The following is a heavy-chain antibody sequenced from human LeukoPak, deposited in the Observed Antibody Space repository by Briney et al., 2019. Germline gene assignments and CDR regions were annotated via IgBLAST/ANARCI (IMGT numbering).Heavy chain of an antibody. CDR3: ARDAARAMARGDWYFDY. CDR1: GYTFTSYY. Sequence: ASVKGSCKASGYTFTSYYMHWVRQAPGQGLEWMGIINPSGGSTSYAQKFQGRVTMTRDTSTSTVYMELSSLRSEDTAVYYCARDAARAMARGDWYFDYWGQGTLVTVSS. J-gene: IGHJ4*02. V-gene: IGHV1-46*01. D-gene: IGHD3/OR15-3a*01. CDR2: INPSGGST.